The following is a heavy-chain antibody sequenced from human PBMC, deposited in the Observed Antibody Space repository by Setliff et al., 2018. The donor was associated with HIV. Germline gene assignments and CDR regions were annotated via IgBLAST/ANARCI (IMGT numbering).Heavy chain of an antibody. CDR2: INPNSGGT. CDR3: ARVEYYYDSSGYYYDY. J-gene: IGHJ4*02. Sequence: ASVKVSCKASGYTFTGNYMHWVRQAPGQGLEWMGRINPNSGGTNYAQKFKGRVTMTRDTSISTAYMEVTRLTSDDTAVYYCARVEYYYDSSGYYYDYWGQGTLVTVSS. V-gene: IGHV1-2*06. CDR1: GYTFTGNY. D-gene: IGHD3-22*01.